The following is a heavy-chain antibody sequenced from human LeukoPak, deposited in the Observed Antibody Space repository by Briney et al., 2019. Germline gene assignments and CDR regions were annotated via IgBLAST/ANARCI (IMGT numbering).Heavy chain of an antibody. CDR1: GFTFSSYS. CDR2: ISSSSSNI. Sequence: GGSLRLSCAASGFTFSSYSMNWVRQAPGKGLEWVSSISSSSSNIYYADSVKCRFTISRDNAKDSLYLQMNSLRVEETAVYYCARCTTGRTFGSLREIKRSREIDYWGQGTLVTVSS. J-gene: IGHJ4*02. V-gene: IGHV3-21*01. CDR3: ARCTTGRTFGSLREIKRSREIDY. D-gene: IGHD1-1*01.